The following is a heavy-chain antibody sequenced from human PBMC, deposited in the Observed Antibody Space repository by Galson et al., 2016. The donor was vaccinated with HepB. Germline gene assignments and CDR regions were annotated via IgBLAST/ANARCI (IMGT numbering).Heavy chain of an antibody. D-gene: IGHD3-10*01. Sequence: SLRLSCASSGFTFNTYAMSLVRQAPGKGLEWVSTLSSTGGSTYYADSVKGRFTISRDNSQNTLYVQMNSLRADDTAVYYCAKGGPSGRIDMVRGTTQKWFDPWDQGTLVIVSS. J-gene: IGHJ5*02. CDR1: GFTFNTYA. CDR3: AKGGPSGRIDMVRGTTQKWFDP. V-gene: IGHV3-23*01. CDR2: LSSTGGST.